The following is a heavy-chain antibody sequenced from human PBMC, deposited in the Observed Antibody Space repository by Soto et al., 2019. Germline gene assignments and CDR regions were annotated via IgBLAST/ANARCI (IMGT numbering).Heavy chain of an antibody. CDR3: ARDRPLRFLEWLNYYGMDV. J-gene: IGHJ6*02. V-gene: IGHV1-18*01. Sequence: ASVKVSCKASGYTFTSYGISWVRQAPGQGLEWMGWISAYSGNTNYAQKLQGRVTMTTDTSTSTAYMELRSLRSDDTAVYYCARDRPLRFLEWLNYYGMDVWGQGTTVTVSS. CDR2: ISAYSGNT. CDR1: GYTFTSYG. D-gene: IGHD3-3*01.